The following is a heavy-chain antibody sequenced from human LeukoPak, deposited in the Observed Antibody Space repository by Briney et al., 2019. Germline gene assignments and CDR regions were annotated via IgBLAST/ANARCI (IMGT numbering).Heavy chain of an antibody. D-gene: IGHD1-14*01. J-gene: IGHJ4*02. CDR1: GFTFRNHG. CDR2: IYYDGSIE. V-gene: IGHV3-33*01. CDR3: VRDIKFRYLDF. Sequence: QAGGSLRLSCAASGFTFRNHGMHWVRQAPGKGLEWAAVIYYDGSIEYYADSVKGRFTISRDNSKNMLYLQMNSLRAEDTAVYYCVRDIKFRYLDFWGQGTLVIVSS.